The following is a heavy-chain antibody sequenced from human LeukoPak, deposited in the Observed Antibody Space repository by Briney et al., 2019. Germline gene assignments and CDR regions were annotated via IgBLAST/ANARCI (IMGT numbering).Heavy chain of an antibody. D-gene: IGHD6-13*01. Sequence: PGGSLRLSCAASGFTFSSYAMSWVRQAPGKGLEWVSAISGSGGSTYYADSVKGRFTISRDNSKNTLYLQMNSLRAEDTAVYYCVKAPYSSSWFNYFDYWGQGTLVTVSS. CDR3: VKAPYSSSWFNYFDY. CDR1: GFTFSSYA. V-gene: IGHV3-23*01. CDR2: ISGSGGST. J-gene: IGHJ4*02.